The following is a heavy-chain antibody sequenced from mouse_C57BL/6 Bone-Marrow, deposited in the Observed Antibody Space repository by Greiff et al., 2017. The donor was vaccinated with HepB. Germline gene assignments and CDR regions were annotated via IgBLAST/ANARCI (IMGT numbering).Heavy chain of an antibody. CDR2: IYPGSGNT. CDR1: GYTFTDYY. J-gene: IGHJ3*01. Sequence: VQLQQSGAELVRPGASVKLSCKASGYTFTDYYINWVKQRPGQGLEWIARIYPGSGNTYYNEKFKGKATLTAEKSSSTAYMQLSSLTSEDSAVYFCARSNFYYGNYGFAYWGQGTLVTVSA. V-gene: IGHV1-76*01. CDR3: ARSNFYYGNYGFAY. D-gene: IGHD2-1*01.